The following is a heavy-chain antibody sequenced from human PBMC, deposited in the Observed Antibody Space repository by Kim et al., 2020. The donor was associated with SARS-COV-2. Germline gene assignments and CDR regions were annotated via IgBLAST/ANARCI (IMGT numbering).Heavy chain of an antibody. J-gene: IGHJ4*02. D-gene: IGHD6-19*01. Sequence: AHPVKGRFTSSKDNAKNSLYLKMNSLRAEDTAVYYCAGVATYSSGWYSDYWGQGTLVTVSS. V-gene: IGHV3-11*04. CDR3: AGVATYSSGWYSDY.